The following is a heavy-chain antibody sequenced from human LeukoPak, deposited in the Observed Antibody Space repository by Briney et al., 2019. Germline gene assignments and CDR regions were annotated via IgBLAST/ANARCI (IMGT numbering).Heavy chain of an antibody. Sequence: GASVKVSCKASGYTFTGYYMHWVRQAPGQGLEWMGWINPNSGGTNYAQKFQGRVTMTGDTSISTAYMELSRLRSDDTAVYYCARDGSLAAAYNWFDPWGQGTLVTVSS. D-gene: IGHD6-13*01. CDR1: GYTFTGYY. J-gene: IGHJ5*02. CDR2: INPNSGGT. CDR3: ARDGSLAAAYNWFDP. V-gene: IGHV1-2*02.